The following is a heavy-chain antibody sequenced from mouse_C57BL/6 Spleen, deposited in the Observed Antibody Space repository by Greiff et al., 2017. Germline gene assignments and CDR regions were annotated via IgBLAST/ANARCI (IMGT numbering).Heavy chain of an antibody. CDR2: IDPNSGGT. Sequence: VKQRPGRGLEWIGRIDPNSGGTKYNEKFKSKATLTVDKPSSTAYMQLSSLTSEDSAVYYCARLGIYYDYDEDFDYWGQGTTLTVSS. V-gene: IGHV1-72*01. J-gene: IGHJ2*01. D-gene: IGHD2-4*01. CDR3: ARLGIYYDYDEDFDY.